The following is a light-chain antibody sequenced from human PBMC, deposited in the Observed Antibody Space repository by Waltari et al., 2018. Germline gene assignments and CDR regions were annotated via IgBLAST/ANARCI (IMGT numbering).Light chain of an antibody. J-gene: IGLJ1*01. CDR2: EGS. Sequence: QSALTQPASVSGSPGQSITISCPGTSSDVGSYNLVSWYQQHPGKAPKLMMYEGSKRRSWVSNRFSCSKSGNTASLTISGLQAEDEADYYCCSYAGSSTYVFGTGTKVTVL. V-gene: IGLV2-23*01. CDR1: SSDVGSYNL. CDR3: CSYAGSSTYV.